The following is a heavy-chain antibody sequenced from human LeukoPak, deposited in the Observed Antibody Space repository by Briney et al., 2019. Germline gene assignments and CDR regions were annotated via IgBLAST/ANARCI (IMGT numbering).Heavy chain of an antibody. D-gene: IGHD3-3*01. CDR3: ATGWLWSGYPQGIV. V-gene: IGHV1-24*01. J-gene: IGHJ4*02. CDR2: FDPEDGET. Sequence: ASVKVSCKVSGYTLTELSMHWVRQAPGKGLEWIGGFDPEDGETIYAQKFQGRVTMTEDTSTDTAYMELSSLRSEDTAVYYCATGWLWSGYPQGIVWGQGTLVTVSS. CDR1: GYTLTELS.